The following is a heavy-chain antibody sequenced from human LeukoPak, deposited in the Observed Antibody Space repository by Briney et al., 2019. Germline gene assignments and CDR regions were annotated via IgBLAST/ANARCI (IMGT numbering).Heavy chain of an antibody. J-gene: IGHJ6*03. CDR1: GGSISGNSHY. CDR3: ARLYRESQYYMDV. D-gene: IGHD3-10*01. V-gene: IGHV4-39*01. Sequence: SSETLSLTCSVSGGSISGNSHYWGWIRHPPGKGLEWIGSIHYSGSTYYNPSLKSRVTIFVDTSNNQFSLKLSSVTAADTATYYCARLYRESQYYMDVWGRGTTVTVSS. CDR2: IHYSGST.